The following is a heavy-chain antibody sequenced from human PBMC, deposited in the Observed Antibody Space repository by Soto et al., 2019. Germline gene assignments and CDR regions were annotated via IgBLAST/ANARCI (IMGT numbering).Heavy chain of an antibody. CDR1: GFSFSSFE. CDR3: TRAAWFPYLSFY. Sequence: GGWMRLSCAACGFSFSSFELQWVLKAPGKGLEWISYISSSGSTAYYASSVEGRFTISRDNANNSVYLQMDSLRAEDTALYYCTRAAWFPYLSFYWGQGALVTVSS. CDR2: ISSSGSTA. J-gene: IGHJ4*02. D-gene: IGHD3-10*01. V-gene: IGHV3-48*03.